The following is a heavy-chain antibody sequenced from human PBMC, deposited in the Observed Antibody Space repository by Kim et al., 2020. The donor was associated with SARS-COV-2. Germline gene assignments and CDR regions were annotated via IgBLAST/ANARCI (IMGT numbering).Heavy chain of an antibody. CDR3: ARLWLGQFDY. CDR2: IFPSDSDT. J-gene: IGHJ4*02. Sequence: GESLKISCKGSGYTFTSYWIVWVRQMPGKGLEWMGIIFPSDSDTRYNPSFEGQVTISADKSIGTAYLQWSSLKASDTAMYFCARLWLGQFDYWGQGALVTVSS. D-gene: IGHD3-10*01. V-gene: IGHV5-51*01. CDR1: GYTFTSYW.